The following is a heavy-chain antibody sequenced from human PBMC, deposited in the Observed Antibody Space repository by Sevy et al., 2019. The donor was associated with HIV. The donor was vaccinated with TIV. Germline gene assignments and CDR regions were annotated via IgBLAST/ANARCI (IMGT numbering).Heavy chain of an antibody. J-gene: IGHJ5*02. CDR2: GYYNSHI. CDR1: GGSITRLY. V-gene: IGHV4-59*08. CDR3: AGANAWGRGCS. Sequence: SETLSLTCTVSGGSITRLYWNWSREPPGRGLEWSANGYYNSHINYNPSLKSRVTLSLDTSKKQLSLRLSSVTAADTAMYYCAGANAWGRGCSWGSGTLLTASS. D-gene: IGHD6-19*01.